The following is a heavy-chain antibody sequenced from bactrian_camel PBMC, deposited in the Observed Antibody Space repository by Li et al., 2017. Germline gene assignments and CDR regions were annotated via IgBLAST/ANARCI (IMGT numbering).Heavy chain of an antibody. CDR3: ALSDALGTWSFEPLYTY. D-gene: IGHD1*01. J-gene: IGHJ4*01. CDR2: IYPSGST. Sequence: HVQLVESGGGSVQAGGPLRLSCTASEYGRNCMGWFRQAPGKESEGVAAIYPSGSTKYNADSVKGRFTISLDKARNTVHLRMNSLKADDSATYYCALSDALGTWSFEPLYTYWGQGTQVTVS. CDR1: EYGRNC. V-gene: IGHV3S53*01.